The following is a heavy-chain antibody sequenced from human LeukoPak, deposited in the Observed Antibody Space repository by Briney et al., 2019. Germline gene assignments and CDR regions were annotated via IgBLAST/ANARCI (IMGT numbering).Heavy chain of an antibody. V-gene: IGHV4-61*08. D-gene: IGHD1-1*01. Sequence: SETLSLTCAVSGGSISSGGYFWSWIRQPPGKGLEWIGYIHDSGSTNYNPSLKSRVTISVDTSKNQFSLKLSSVTAADTAVYYCARFQYKAAIDIWGQGTMVTVSS. J-gene: IGHJ3*02. CDR3: ARFQYKAAIDI. CDR1: GGSISSGGYF. CDR2: IHDSGST.